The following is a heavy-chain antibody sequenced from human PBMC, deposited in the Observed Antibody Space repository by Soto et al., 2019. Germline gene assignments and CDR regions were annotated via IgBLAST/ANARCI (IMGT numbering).Heavy chain of an antibody. Sequence: EVQLLESGGGLVQPGWSLRLSCAASGFTFSSYAMSWVRQAPGKGLEWVSAISGSGGSTYYADSVKGRFTISRDNSKNTLYLQMNSLRAEDTAVYYCANPSHHYDSSAHPVGWGQGTLVTVSS. CDR2: ISGSGGST. V-gene: IGHV3-23*01. CDR1: GFTFSSYA. D-gene: IGHD3-22*01. J-gene: IGHJ4*02. CDR3: ANPSHHYDSSAHPVG.